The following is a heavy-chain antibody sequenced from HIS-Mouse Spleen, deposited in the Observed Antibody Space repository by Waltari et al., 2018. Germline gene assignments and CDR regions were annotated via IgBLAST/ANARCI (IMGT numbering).Heavy chain of an antibody. J-gene: IGHJ4*02. Sequence: QVQLVQSGAEVKKPGASVKVCCKASGYTFTSYDINWVRQATGQGLEWMGWMNPKRRNTGYAQKFQGRVTMTRNTSISTAYMELSSLRSEDTAVYYCARVYYDFWSGYYYWGQGTLVTVSS. CDR1: GYTFTSYD. CDR3: ARVYYDFWSGYYY. D-gene: IGHD3-3*01. CDR2: MNPKRRNT. V-gene: IGHV1-8*01.